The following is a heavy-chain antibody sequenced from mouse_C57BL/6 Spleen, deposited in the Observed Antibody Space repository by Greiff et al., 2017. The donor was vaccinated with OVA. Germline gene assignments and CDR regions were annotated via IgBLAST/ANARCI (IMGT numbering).Heavy chain of an antibody. V-gene: IGHV1-18*01. CDR2: ISPNNGGT. CDR3: ARDDYHYAMDY. D-gene: IGHD2-4*01. Sequence: EVQLQQSGPELVKPGASVKIPCKASGYTFTDYNMDWVKQSHGKSLEWIGDISPNNGGTIYNQKFKGQATLTVYKSSSTAYMELRSLTSEDTAVYYCARDDYHYAMDYWGQGTSVTVSS. CDR1: GYTFTDYN. J-gene: IGHJ4*01.